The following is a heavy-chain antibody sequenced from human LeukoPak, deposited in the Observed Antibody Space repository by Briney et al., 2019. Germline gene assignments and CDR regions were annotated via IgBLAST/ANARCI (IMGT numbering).Heavy chain of an antibody. Sequence: GGSLRLSCAASGFTFSSYWMHWVRQAPGKGLVWVSRISSDGRSTSYADSVKGRFTISRDNSKNTLYLQMNSLRAEDTAVYYCAKEDFWSGYYTLHSYYFDYWGQGTLVTVSS. J-gene: IGHJ4*02. CDR3: AKEDFWSGYYTLHSYYFDY. D-gene: IGHD3-3*01. CDR2: ISSDGRST. V-gene: IGHV3-74*01. CDR1: GFTFSSYW.